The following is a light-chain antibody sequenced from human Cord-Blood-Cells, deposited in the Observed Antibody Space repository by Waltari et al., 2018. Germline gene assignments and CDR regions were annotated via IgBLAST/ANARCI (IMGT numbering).Light chain of an antibody. Sequence: QSALTQPASESGSPGQSITISCTGTSSDVGGYNYVSWYQQHPGKAPKLMIYDVSNRPSVVSNRFSVSKSGNTASLTISGLQAEDEADYYCSSYTSSSTVVFGGGTKLTVL. CDR1: SSDVGGYNY. V-gene: IGLV2-14*01. CDR2: DVS. J-gene: IGLJ2*01. CDR3: SSYTSSSTVV.